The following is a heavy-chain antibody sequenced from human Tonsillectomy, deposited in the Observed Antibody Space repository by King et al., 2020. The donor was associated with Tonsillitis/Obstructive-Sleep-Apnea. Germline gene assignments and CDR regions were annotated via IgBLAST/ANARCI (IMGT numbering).Heavy chain of an antibody. CDR2: IKEDGSNK. CDR3: VRDSGWFAFDI. Sequence: VQLVESGGGLAQPGGSLRLSCAASGFTFSNAWMTWVRQAPGKGLEWVANIKEDGSNKYYVDSVKGRFTISRDNARNSLYLQMNSLRDEDTDLYYWVRDSGWFAFDIWGQGTVVTVSS. V-gene: IGHV3-7*04. CDR1: GFTFSNAW. D-gene: IGHD6-19*01. J-gene: IGHJ3*02.